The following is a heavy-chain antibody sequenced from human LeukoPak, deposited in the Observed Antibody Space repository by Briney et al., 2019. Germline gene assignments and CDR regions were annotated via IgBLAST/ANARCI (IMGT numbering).Heavy chain of an antibody. CDR3: ARDRSGWYYFDY. V-gene: IGHV4-38-2*02. CDR2: ISHSGST. D-gene: IGHD6-19*01. J-gene: IGHJ4*02. Sequence: SETLSLTCTVSGGSISSYYWGCIRQPPGKGLEWIGSISHSGSTYYNPSLKSRVTISVDTSKNQFSLKLSSVTAADTAVYYCARDRSGWYYFDYWGQGTLVTVSS. CDR1: GGSISSYY.